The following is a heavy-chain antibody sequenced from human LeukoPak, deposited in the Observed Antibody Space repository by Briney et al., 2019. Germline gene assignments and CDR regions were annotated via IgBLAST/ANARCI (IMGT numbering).Heavy chain of an antibody. CDR3: AGDRLYCSSTSCWGEPYYYYYMDV. CDR2: ISSSSSYI. Sequence: PGGSLRLSCAASGFTFSSYSMNWVRQAPGKGLEWVSSISSSSSYIYYADSVKGRFTISRDNAKNSLYLQMNSLRAEDTAVYYCAGDRLYCSSTSCWGEPYYYYYMDVWGKGTTVTVSS. CDR1: GFTFSSYS. V-gene: IGHV3-21*01. J-gene: IGHJ6*03. D-gene: IGHD2-2*01.